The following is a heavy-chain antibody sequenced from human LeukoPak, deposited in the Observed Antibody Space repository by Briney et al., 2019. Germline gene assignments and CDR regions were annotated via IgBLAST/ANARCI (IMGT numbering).Heavy chain of an antibody. CDR2: TIPMFGSA. CDR3: ARVGRSRGSLPNSYYYMDV. D-gene: IGHD2-15*01. V-gene: IGHV1-69*05. Sequence: ASVTVSCKASRDTFDSYSISWQRQAPGPGLEWMGGTIPMFGSANYAQKFQGRVTITTDQTTTTTYMELSSLSSADTAVYYCARVGRSRGSLPNSYYYMDVWGKGTTVTVSS. CDR1: RDTFDSYS. J-gene: IGHJ6*03.